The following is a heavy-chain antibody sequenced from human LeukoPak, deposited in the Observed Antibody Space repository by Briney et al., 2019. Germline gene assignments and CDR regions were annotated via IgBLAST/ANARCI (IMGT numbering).Heavy chain of an antibody. CDR3: AKLPVDSTRYYGMDV. Sequence: GGSLRLSCAASGFTFSSFAMSWVRQAPGKGLEWVSTISRSGDSTYYADSVKGRFTISRDNSKNTLYLQMNSLRAGDTAVYYCAKLPVDSTRYYGMDVWGQGTTVTVSS. D-gene: IGHD3-22*01. J-gene: IGHJ6*02. CDR1: GFTFSSFA. V-gene: IGHV3-23*01. CDR2: ISRSGDST.